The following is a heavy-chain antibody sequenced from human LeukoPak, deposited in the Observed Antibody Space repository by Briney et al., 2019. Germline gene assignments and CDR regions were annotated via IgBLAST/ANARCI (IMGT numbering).Heavy chain of an antibody. Sequence: AGVSLRLSCAASSSTYAMSWVRQAPGKGLEWVSTVSGSGEITYYADSVKGRFTISRDNSKNTLYLQMNSLRAEDTAVYYCAKDPRMVRGVLDHWGQGTLVIVSS. CDR2: VSGSGEIT. V-gene: IGHV3-23*01. D-gene: IGHD3-10*01. J-gene: IGHJ4*02. CDR1: SSTYA. CDR3: AKDPRMVRGVLDH.